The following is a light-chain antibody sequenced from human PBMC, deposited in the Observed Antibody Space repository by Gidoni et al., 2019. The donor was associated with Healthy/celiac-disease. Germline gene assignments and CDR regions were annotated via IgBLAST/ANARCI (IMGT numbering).Light chain of an antibody. CDR1: QSVLYSSNNKNY. Sequence: DIVMTQSPDSLAVSLGERATINCKSSQSVLYSSNNKNYLAWYQQKPGTPPKLLIYWASTRESGVPDRFSGSGSGTDFTLTISSLQAEDVAVYYCQQYYSTWTFGQGTKVEIK. J-gene: IGKJ1*01. V-gene: IGKV4-1*01. CDR2: WAS. CDR3: QQYYSTWT.